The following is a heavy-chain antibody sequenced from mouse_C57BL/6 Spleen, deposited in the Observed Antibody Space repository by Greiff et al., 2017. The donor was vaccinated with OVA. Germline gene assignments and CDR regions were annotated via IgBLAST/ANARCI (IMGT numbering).Heavy chain of an antibody. Sequence: VQLKQSGPELVQPGASVKISCKASGYSFTDYNMNWVKQSNGKSLEWIGVINPNSGTTSYNQKFTGKATLTVAQSSCQGYMQHNSLTSEDSAVYDGARWAYGSSYGYFDVWGTGTTVTVSS. CDR2: INPNSGTT. CDR1: GYSFTDYN. D-gene: IGHD1-1*01. J-gene: IGHJ1*03. CDR3: ARWAYGSSYGYFDV. V-gene: IGHV1-39*01.